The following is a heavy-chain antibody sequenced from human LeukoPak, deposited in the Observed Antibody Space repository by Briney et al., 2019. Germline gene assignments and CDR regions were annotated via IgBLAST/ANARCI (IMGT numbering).Heavy chain of an antibody. Sequence: GGSLRLSCAASGFTFSSYGMHWVRQAPGKGLEWVAVISYDGSNKYYADSVKGRFTISRDNSKNTLYLQMNSLRAEDTAVYYCAKDGYGSLVVVTLDYWGQGTLVTVSS. CDR1: GFTFSSYG. D-gene: IGHD3-22*01. CDR2: ISYDGSNK. CDR3: AKDGYGSLVVVTLDY. J-gene: IGHJ4*02. V-gene: IGHV3-30*18.